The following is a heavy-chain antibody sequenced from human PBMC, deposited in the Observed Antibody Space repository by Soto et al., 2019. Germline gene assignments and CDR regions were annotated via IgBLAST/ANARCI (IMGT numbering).Heavy chain of an antibody. D-gene: IGHD3-10*02. CDR2: IGPSRSSI. Sequence: EVQLLESGGGLVQPGGSLRLSCVASGISFSSHTMTWVRQAPGKGLEWVSKIGPSRSSIYYADSVKGRFTISRDNSQNTLYLQMNSLRAEDTAVYYCAKEFYYVFDPWGQGTLVTVSS. CDR3: AKEFYYVFDP. V-gene: IGHV3-23*01. CDR1: GISFSSHT. J-gene: IGHJ5*02.